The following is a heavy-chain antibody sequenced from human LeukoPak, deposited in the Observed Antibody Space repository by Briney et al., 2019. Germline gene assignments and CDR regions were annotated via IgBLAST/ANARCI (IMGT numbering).Heavy chain of an antibody. Sequence: ASVKVSCKVSGYTLTELSMHWVRQAPGKGLEWMGGSDPEDGETIYAQKFQGRVTMTEDTSTDTAYMELSSLRSEDTAVYYCATLRRDGYNWHDAFDIWGQGTMVTVSS. J-gene: IGHJ3*02. D-gene: IGHD5-24*01. CDR3: ATLRRDGYNWHDAFDI. V-gene: IGHV1-24*01. CDR2: SDPEDGET. CDR1: GYTLTELS.